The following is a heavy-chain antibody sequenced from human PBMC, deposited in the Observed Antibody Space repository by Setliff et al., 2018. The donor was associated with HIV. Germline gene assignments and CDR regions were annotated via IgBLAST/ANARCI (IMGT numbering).Heavy chain of an antibody. J-gene: IGHJ4*02. D-gene: IGHD3-10*01. CDR2: IYHSGTT. V-gene: IGHV4-4*02. CDR3: AASVADYGKGGGMGY. Sequence: NPSETLSLTCAVSVGSISSTNWWTWVRQPPGKGLEWIGEIYHSGTTKYNPSLESRVIISIDKSKKHFSLRLSAVTAADTAVYYCAASVADYGKGGGMGYWGQGTLVTVS. CDR1: VGSISSTNW.